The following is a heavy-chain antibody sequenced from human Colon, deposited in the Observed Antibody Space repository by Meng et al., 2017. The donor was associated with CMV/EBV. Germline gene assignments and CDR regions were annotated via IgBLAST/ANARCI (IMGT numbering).Heavy chain of an antibody. CDR2: IGNDEITK. CDR1: GFTVNSNY. V-gene: IGHV3-30*02. D-gene: IGHD1-14*01. Sequence: VQLVESGXGLVQPGGSLRLSCTVSGFTVNSNYMTWVRQAPGKGLEWVAVIGNDEITKFYADSVRDRFIISRDNSKNSVSLQMDSLRPEDTAVYYCAKEGRNEGTHFDYWGQGTLVTAPQ. J-gene: IGHJ4*02. CDR3: AKEGRNEGTHFDY.